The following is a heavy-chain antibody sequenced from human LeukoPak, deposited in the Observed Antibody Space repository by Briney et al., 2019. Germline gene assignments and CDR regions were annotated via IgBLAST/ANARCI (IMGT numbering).Heavy chain of an antibody. V-gene: IGHV4-59*01. D-gene: IGHD6-19*01. CDR2: IYYSGST. Sequence: SETLSLTCTVSGGSISSYYWSWIRQPPGKGLEWIGYIYYSGSTNYNPSLKSRVTISVDTSKNQFSLRLSSVTAADTAVYYGARDTAVAIPFDYWGQGTLVTVSS. J-gene: IGHJ4*02. CDR1: GGSISSYY. CDR3: ARDTAVAIPFDY.